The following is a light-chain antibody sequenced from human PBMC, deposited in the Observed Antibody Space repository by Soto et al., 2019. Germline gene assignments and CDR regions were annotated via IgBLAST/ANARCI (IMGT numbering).Light chain of an antibody. CDR3: QQYGSSPLT. Sequence: EIVLTQSPGTLSLSPGERAPLSCMASQSVSSSYLAWYQQKPGQAPRLLIYGASSRATGIPDRFSGSGSGTDFTLTISRLEPEDFAVYYCQQYGSSPLTFGGGTKVDIK. V-gene: IGKV3-20*01. CDR2: GAS. J-gene: IGKJ4*01. CDR1: QSVSSSY.